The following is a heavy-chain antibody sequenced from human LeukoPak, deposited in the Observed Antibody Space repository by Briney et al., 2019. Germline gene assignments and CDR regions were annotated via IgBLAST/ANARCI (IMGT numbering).Heavy chain of an antibody. CDR1: GGSISSYY. Sequence: PSETPSLTCTVSGGSISSYYWSWIRQPPGKGLEWIGYIYYSGSTNYNPSLKSRVTISVDTSKNQFSLKLSSVTAADTAVYYCARARYCSSTSCYMRMYYYYYMDVWGKGTTVTVSS. CDR2: IYYSGST. J-gene: IGHJ6*03. CDR3: ARARYCSSTSCYMRMYYYYYMDV. V-gene: IGHV4-59*01. D-gene: IGHD2-2*02.